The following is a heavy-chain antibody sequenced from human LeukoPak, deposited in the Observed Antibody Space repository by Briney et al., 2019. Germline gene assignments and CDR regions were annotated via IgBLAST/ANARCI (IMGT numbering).Heavy chain of an antibody. Sequence: PGESLRLSCVASGFSFVNYWMHWVRQAPGKGLVWVSCISFDGSVATYADSVKGRFTISRDNAKNTLHLQMDSLTVEDTAVNYCAVSSWMDPWGQGTLVTVSS. CDR2: ISFDGSVA. V-gene: IGHV3-74*01. J-gene: IGHJ5*02. CDR3: AVSSWMDP. CDR1: GFSFVNYW.